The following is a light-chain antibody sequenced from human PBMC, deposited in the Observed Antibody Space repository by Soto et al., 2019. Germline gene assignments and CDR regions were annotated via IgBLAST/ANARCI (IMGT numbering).Light chain of an antibody. J-gene: IGKJ5*01. CDR1: PSVPNF. CDR2: DAS. V-gene: IGKV3-20*01. Sequence: EIVLKQSPATLSLSPGDRATISGLASPSVPNFLAWYQQKPGQAPRLLIYDASSRATGIPDRFSGSVSGTDFTLTITRLEPEDFAVFYCQQYGSSEIIFGQGTRLEIK. CDR3: QQYGSSEII.